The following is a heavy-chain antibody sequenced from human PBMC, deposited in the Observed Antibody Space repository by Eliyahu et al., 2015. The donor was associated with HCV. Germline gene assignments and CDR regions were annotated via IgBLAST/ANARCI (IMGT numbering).Heavy chain of an antibody. V-gene: IGHV1-3*01. CDR2: INPGNGNT. D-gene: IGHD6-19*01. Sequence: QVQLVQSGAEVRKPGASVQVSCKISGYTFTNYLIHWVRQAPGQTFEWMGWINPGNGNTRFSQTFQGRVTFTTDTSASTVYMDLSSLASEDSAVYYCARDFLSISVAGWGGALHYWGQGTRVTVSS. CDR3: ARDFLSISVAGWGGALHY. CDR1: GYTFTNYL. J-gene: IGHJ4*02.